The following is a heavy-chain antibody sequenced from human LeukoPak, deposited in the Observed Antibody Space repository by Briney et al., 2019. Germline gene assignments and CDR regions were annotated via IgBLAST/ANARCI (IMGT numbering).Heavy chain of an antibody. D-gene: IGHD4-23*01. Sequence: GGSLRLSCAASGFTFSTYAMHWVRQAPGKGLEWMAVISYDGSKKYYADSVKGRFTISRDNSKNTLYLQMNSLRAEDAAVYYCAKDPNGDYVGTFDMWGLGTMVTVSS. CDR1: GFTFSTYA. J-gene: IGHJ3*02. V-gene: IGHV3-30*04. CDR2: ISYDGSKK. CDR3: AKDPNGDYVGTFDM.